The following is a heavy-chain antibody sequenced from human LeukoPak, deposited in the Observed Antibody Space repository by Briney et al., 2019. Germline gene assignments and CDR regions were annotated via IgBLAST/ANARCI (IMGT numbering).Heavy chain of an antibody. Sequence: GGSLRLSCAASGFIFNSYGMHWVRQAPGKGLEWVAFIRYDGSNKYYADSVKGRFTISRGNSKNTLYLQMNSLRAEDTAVYYCAKDKADTYYYDSSGYFLDWGQGTLVTVSS. J-gene: IGHJ4*02. CDR1: GFIFNSYG. D-gene: IGHD3-22*01. CDR2: IRYDGSNK. V-gene: IGHV3-30*02. CDR3: AKDKADTYYYDSSGYFLD.